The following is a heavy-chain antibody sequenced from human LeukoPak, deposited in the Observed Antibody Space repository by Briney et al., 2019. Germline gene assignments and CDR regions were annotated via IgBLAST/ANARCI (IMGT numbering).Heavy chain of an antibody. CDR1: GGSISSGDYY. J-gene: IGHJ6*02. Sequence: SETLSLTCTVSGGSISSGDYYWSWIRQPPGKGLEWIGYIYYSGSTYYNPSLKSRVTMSVDTSKNQFSLKLSSVTAADTAVYYCARTEAKYYYYGMDVWGQGTTVTVSS. V-gene: IGHV4-30-4*01. CDR3: ARTEAKYYYYGMDV. CDR2: IYYSGST.